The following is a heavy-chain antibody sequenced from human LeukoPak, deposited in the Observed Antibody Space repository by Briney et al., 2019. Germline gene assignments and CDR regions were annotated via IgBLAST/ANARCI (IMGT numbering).Heavy chain of an antibody. Sequence: GGSLGLSCAASGFTFSSYAMHWVRQAPGKGLEWVAVISYDGSNKYYADSVKGRFTISRDNSKNTLYLQMNSLRAEDTAVYYCARATFRGAVLRFDPWGQGTLVTVSS. V-gene: IGHV3-30-3*01. CDR3: ARATFRGAVLRFDP. J-gene: IGHJ5*02. CDR2: ISYDGSNK. CDR1: GFTFSSYA. D-gene: IGHD3-10*01.